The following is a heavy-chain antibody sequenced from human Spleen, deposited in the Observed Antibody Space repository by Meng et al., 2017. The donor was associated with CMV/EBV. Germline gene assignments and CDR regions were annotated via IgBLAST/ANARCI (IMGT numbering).Heavy chain of an antibody. CDR2: IRYDGSNK. CDR1: GFTFSSYG. D-gene: IGHD1-26*01. J-gene: IGHJ5*02. CDR3: ARGPPRGYNWFDP. Sequence: ASGFTFSSYGMRWVRQAPGKELEWVAFIRYDGSNKYYADSVKGRFTISRDNSKNTLYLQMNSLRAEDTAVYYCARGPPRGYNWFDPWGQGTLVTVSS. V-gene: IGHV3-30*02.